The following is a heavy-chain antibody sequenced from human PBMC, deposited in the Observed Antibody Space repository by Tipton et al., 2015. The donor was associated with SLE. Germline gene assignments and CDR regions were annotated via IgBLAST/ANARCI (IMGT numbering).Heavy chain of an antibody. Sequence: SLRLSCAASGFTFRNYGMHWVRQAPGKGLEWVAVISYDGSNKYYADSVKGRFTISRDNAKNSLYLQMNSLRAEDTAVYYCARDLRGGAPGYWGQGTLVTVSS. D-gene: IGHD3-16*01. CDR3: ARDLRGGAPGY. V-gene: IGHV3-30*12. J-gene: IGHJ4*02. CDR2: ISYDGSNK. CDR1: GFTFRNYG.